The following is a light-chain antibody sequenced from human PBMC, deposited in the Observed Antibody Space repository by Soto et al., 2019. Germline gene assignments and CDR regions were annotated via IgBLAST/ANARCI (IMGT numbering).Light chain of an antibody. Sequence: EIALTQSPATLSLSPGERATLSCRASPSVPNYVAWYQQKPGQAPRLLSYGAFNRATGIPARFSGSGSGADFTLTISSLEPEDFAIYYCQQRNTWPPVTFGQGTRLEIK. CDR1: PSVPNY. V-gene: IGKV3-11*01. J-gene: IGKJ5*01. CDR2: GAF. CDR3: QQRNTWPPVT.